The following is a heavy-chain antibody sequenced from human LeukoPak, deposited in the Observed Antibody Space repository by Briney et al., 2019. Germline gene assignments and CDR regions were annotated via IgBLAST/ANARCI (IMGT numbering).Heavy chain of an antibody. CDR1: GYTFIGYY. CDR3: ARDMGIAARATVNGPYYYMDV. CDR2: INPNSGGT. D-gene: IGHD6-6*01. Sequence: ASVKVSCKASGYTFIGYYMHWVRQAPGQGLEWMGWINPNSGGTNYAQKFQGRVTMTRDTSISTAYMELSRLRSDDTAVYYCARDMGIAARATVNGPYYYMDVWGKGTTVTVSS. J-gene: IGHJ6*03. V-gene: IGHV1-2*02.